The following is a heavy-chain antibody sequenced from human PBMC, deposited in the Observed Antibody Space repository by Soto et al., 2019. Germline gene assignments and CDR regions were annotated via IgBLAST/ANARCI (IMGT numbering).Heavy chain of an antibody. J-gene: IGHJ4*02. CDR3: ARGAFLEWLFGASFFDY. D-gene: IGHD3-3*02. CDR1: GGSISSYY. V-gene: IGHV4-59*01. Sequence: SETLSLTCTVSGGSISSYYWSWIRQPPGKGLEWIGYIYYSGSTNYNPSLKSRVTISVDTSKNQFSLKLSSVTAADTAVYYCARGAFLEWLFGASFFDYWGQGTLVTVSS. CDR2: IYYSGST.